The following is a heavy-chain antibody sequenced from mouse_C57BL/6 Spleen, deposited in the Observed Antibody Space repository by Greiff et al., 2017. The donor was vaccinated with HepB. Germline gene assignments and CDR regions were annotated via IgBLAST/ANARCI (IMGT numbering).Heavy chain of an antibody. J-gene: IGHJ1*03. CDR1: GYTFTDYY. Sequence: DVQLQESGPELVKPGASVKISCKASGYTFTDYYMNWVKQSHGKSLEWIGDINPNNGGTSYNQKFKGKATLTVDKSSSTAYMELRSLTSEDSAVYYCFQGDGNYDWYFDVWGTGTTVTVSS. V-gene: IGHV1-26*01. D-gene: IGHD2-1*01. CDR2: INPNNGGT. CDR3: FQGDGNYDWYFDV.